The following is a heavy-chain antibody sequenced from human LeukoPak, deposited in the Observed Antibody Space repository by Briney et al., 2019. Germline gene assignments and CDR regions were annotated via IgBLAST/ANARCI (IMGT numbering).Heavy chain of an antibody. CDR3: ARLDTAMVVGYYSDY. CDR2: ISSSSSYT. V-gene: IGHV3-11*06. Sequence: GGSLRLSCAASGFTFSDYYMSWIRQAPGKGLEWVSYISSSSSYTNYADSVKGRFTISRDNAKNSLYLQMNSLRAEDTAVYYCARLDTAMVVGYYSDYWGQGTLVTVSS. CDR1: GFTFSDYY. D-gene: IGHD5-18*01. J-gene: IGHJ4*02.